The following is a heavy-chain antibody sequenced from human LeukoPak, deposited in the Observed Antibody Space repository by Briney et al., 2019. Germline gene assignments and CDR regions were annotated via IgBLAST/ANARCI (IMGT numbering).Heavy chain of an antibody. D-gene: IGHD2-15*01. Sequence: PGGSLRLSCAASGFTFSSYWMSWVRQAPGKGLEWVANIKQDGSEKYYVDSVKGRFTNSRDNAKNSLYLQMNSLRAEDTAVYYCARARLGYWTLFKHYYCGMDVWGQGTTVTVSS. J-gene: IGHJ6*02. CDR2: IKQDGSEK. V-gene: IGHV3-7*01. CDR3: ARARLGYWTLFKHYYCGMDV. CDR1: GFTFSSYW.